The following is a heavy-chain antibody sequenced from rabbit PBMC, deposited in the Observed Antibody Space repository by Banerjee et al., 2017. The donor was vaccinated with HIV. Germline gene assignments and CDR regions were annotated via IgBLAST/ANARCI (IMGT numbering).Heavy chain of an antibody. CDR1: GFSFSSSNW. Sequence: QEQVVESGGGLVQPEGSLKLSCTASGFSFSSSNWTCWVRQAPGKGLEWIACIYVDGSGKTNYASWAKGRFTISRTSSTTVTLQMTSLTAADTATYFCARGGVTMTMGFDLWGQGTLVTVS. CDR2: IYVDGSGKT. J-gene: IGHJ4*01. D-gene: IGHD2-1*01. CDR3: ARGGVTMTMGFDL. V-gene: IGHV1S45*01.